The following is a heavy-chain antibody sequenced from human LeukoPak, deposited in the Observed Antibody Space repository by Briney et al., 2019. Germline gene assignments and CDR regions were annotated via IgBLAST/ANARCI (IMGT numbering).Heavy chain of an antibody. Sequence: SETLSLTCSVSGGSITTSSYYWGWIRQPPEKGLEWIGSIYYTGGTYYSPSLKSRVTISVDTSKNQFSLKLSSVTAADTAVYYCARGLYRVEAFDIWGQGTMVTVSS. D-gene: IGHD2-2*02. CDR1: GGSITTSSYY. J-gene: IGHJ3*02. V-gene: IGHV4-39*07. CDR2: IYYTGGT. CDR3: ARGLYRVEAFDI.